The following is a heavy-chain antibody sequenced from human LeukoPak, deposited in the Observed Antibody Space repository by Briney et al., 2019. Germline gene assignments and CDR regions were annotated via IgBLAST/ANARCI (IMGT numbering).Heavy chain of an antibody. CDR1: GFTFSSYT. CDR3: AKERALVNAFDI. D-gene: IGHD1-26*01. Sequence: GGSLRLSCAASGFTFSSYTMNWVRQAPGKGLEWVSAISGSGGSTYYADSVKGRFTISRDNSKNTLYLQMNSLRAEDTAVYYCAKERALVNAFDIWGQGTMVTVSS. V-gene: IGHV3-23*01. J-gene: IGHJ3*02. CDR2: ISGSGGST.